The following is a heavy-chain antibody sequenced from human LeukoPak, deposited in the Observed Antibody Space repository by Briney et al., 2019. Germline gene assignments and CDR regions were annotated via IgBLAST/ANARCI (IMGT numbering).Heavy chain of an antibody. D-gene: IGHD1-26*01. Sequence: SETLSLTCTVSGGSISSYYWSWIRQPPGKGLEWIGYIYYSGSTNYNPSLKSRVTISVDTSKNQFSLKVNSVTAADTAVYYCARHAFGSYWSPFDYWGQGILVTVSS. CDR3: ARHAFGSYWSPFDY. CDR1: GGSISSYY. V-gene: IGHV4-59*08. J-gene: IGHJ4*02. CDR2: IYYSGST.